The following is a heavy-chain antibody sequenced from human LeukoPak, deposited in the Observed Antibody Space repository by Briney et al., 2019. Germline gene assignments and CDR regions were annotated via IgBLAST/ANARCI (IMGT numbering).Heavy chain of an antibody. Sequence: SQTLSLTCVISGDSVSSNSAAWNWIRQSPSRGLEWLGRTYYRSMWYNDYAESVKSRIIINVDTSKNQFSLQLNSVTPEDTAVYYCGRAAGFSSGYYYYWGQGTLVTVSS. V-gene: IGHV6-1*01. J-gene: IGHJ4*02. CDR2: TYYRSMWYN. CDR3: GRAAGFSSGYYYY. CDR1: GDSVSSNSAA. D-gene: IGHD6-19*01.